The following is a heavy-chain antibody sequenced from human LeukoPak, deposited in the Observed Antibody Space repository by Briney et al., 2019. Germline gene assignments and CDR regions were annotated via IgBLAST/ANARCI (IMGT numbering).Heavy chain of an antibody. CDR3: AKTKGYSYGYYFDY. CDR2: MSYDGFNK. V-gene: IGHV3-30*18. D-gene: IGHD5-18*01. Sequence: GGSLRLSCAASGFTFSSYAVHWVRQSLGKGLEWVAVMSYDGFNKYYADSVKGRFTISRDNSKNTLYLQMNSLRAEDTAVYYCAKTKGYSYGYYFDYWGQGTLVTVSS. CDR1: GFTFSSYA. J-gene: IGHJ4*02.